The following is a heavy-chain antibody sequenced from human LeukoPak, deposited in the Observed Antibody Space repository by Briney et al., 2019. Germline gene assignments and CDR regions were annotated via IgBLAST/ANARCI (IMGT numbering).Heavy chain of an antibody. V-gene: IGHV1-18*01. CDR2: ISTYNGNT. Sequence: GASVKVSCKASGYTFTSYGISWVRQAPGQGLEWMGWISTYNGNTNYAQKLQGRVTMTTDTSTSTAYMELRSLRSDDTAVYHCARDYYDSSGYFLHNWFDPWGQGTLVTVSS. CDR1: GYTFTSYG. CDR3: ARDYYDSSGYFLHNWFDP. D-gene: IGHD3-22*01. J-gene: IGHJ5*02.